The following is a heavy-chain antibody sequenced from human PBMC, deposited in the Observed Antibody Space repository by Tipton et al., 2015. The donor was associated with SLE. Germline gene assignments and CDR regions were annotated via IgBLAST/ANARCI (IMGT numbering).Heavy chain of an antibody. J-gene: IGHJ4*02. CDR3: ARDAVTDDY. V-gene: IGHV3-49*04. CDR2: IRKKVSGGTP. D-gene: IGHD6-19*01. Sequence: SLRLSCTVSGFSIGDYGISWVRQAPGKGLEWVGFIRKKVSGGTPDYAASVKGRFTISRDDSKSIAYLQMNSLKTDDTGVYYCARDAVTDDYWGQGILVTVSS. CDR1: GFSIGDYG.